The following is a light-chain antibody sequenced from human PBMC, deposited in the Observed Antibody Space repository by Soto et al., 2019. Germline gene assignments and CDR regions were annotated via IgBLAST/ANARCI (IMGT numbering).Light chain of an antibody. J-gene: IGKJ3*01. V-gene: IGKV3-20*01. Sequence: EIVLTQSPGTLSLSPGERATLSCRASQSINNRYLAWYQQKPGQAPRLLIYGASSRATVIPDRFTGSGAGTYFTVTISRLEPEDFAVYYCQQFGSSPGFTFGPGTKVDIK. CDR2: GAS. CDR3: QQFGSSPGFT. CDR1: QSINNRY.